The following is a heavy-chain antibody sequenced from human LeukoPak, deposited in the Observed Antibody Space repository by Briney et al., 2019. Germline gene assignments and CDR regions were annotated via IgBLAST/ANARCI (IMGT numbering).Heavy chain of an antibody. V-gene: IGHV3-7*01. D-gene: IGHD6-13*01. Sequence: GGSLRLSCAASGFSFRSYCMSWVRQAPGKGLEWVAYIKQDGTKIYYVDSVKGRFTISRDNAKNSLYLQINSLRAEDTAVYYWARVYGSSWGLDYWGQGTLVTVSS. J-gene: IGHJ4*02. CDR2: IKQDGTKI. CDR1: GFSFRSYC. CDR3: ARVYGSSWGLDY.